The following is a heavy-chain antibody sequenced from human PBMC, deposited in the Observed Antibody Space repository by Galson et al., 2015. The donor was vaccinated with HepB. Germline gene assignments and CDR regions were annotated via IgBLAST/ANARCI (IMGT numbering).Heavy chain of an antibody. D-gene: IGHD3-10*01. CDR3: AQEVGHPSSPPRFRY. Sequence: SLRLSCAASGFTFSNFGMTWVRQAPGKGLAWVSSISDSGDRAYHAHSVRGRLTISRDNSRNTLFLQMKSLGADDTGLYYCAQEVGHPSSPPRFRYWGQGTLVTVSS. V-gene: IGHV3-23*01. CDR2: ISDSGDRA. J-gene: IGHJ4*02. CDR1: GFTFSNFG.